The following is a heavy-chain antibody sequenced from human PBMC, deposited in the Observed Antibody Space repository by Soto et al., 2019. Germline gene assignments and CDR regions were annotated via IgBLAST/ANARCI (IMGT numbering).Heavy chain of an antibody. V-gene: IGHV4-39*01. CDR1: GGSISSSSYY. CDR2: IYYSGST. J-gene: IGHJ4*02. D-gene: IGHD3-16*02. CDR3: ARKASADDYVWGSYRYTSRYFDY. Sequence: SETLSLTCTVSGGSISSSSYYWGWILQPPGKGLEWIGSIYYSGSTYYNPSLKSRVTISVDTSKNQFSLKLSSVTAADTAVYYCARKASADDYVWGSYRYTSRYFDYWGQGTLVTVSS.